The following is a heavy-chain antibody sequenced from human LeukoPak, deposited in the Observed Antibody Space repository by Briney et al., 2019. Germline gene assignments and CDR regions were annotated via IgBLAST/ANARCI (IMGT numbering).Heavy chain of an antibody. V-gene: IGHV3-20*01. CDR1: GFTFDDYG. Sequence: GGSLRLSCAASGFTFDDYGMSWVRQAPGKGLEWVSGINWNGGSTGYADSVKGRFTISRDNAKNSLYLQMNSLRAEDTALYHCARGVYDFWSGYSWFDPWGQGTLVTVSS. CDR2: INWNGGST. J-gene: IGHJ5*02. CDR3: ARGVYDFWSGYSWFDP. D-gene: IGHD3-3*01.